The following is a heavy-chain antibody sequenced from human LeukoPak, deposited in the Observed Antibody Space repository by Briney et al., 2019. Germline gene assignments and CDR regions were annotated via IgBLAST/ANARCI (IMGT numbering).Heavy chain of an antibody. D-gene: IGHD3-22*01. V-gene: IGHV1-69*13. Sequence: ASVKVSCKASGGSFISYAISWVRQAPGQGLEWMGGITPMFGTANYAQKFQGRVTITADESTSTAYMELSSLRFEDTAVFYCVRDGSYYDSSAYYYLYWGQGTLVTVSS. CDR3: VRDGSYYDSSAYYYLY. CDR2: ITPMFGTA. J-gene: IGHJ4*02. CDR1: GGSFISYA.